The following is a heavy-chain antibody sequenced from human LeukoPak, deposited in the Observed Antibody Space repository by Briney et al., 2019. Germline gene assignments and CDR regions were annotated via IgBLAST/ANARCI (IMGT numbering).Heavy chain of an antibody. CDR3: ARHKDYDILTGFGY. CDR1: GDSISSTYYY. J-gene: IGHJ4*02. D-gene: IGHD3-9*01. Sequence: ASETLSLTCSVSGDSISSTYYYWVWIRQPPGKGLDWIGSCYYDGRTYCKTSLKNRVTISLDTSKNQFSLNLNSVTAADTAVYYCARHKDYDILTGFGYWGQGTLVTVSS. CDR2: CYYDGRT. V-gene: IGHV4-39*01.